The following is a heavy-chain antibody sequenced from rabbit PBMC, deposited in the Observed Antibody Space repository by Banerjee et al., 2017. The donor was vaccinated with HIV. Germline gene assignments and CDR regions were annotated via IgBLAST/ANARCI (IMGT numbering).Heavy chain of an antibody. CDR1: GFSFSNKAV. CDR3: ARGGYGGHIYAMGL. CDR2: INAVTGKA. J-gene: IGHJ3*01. Sequence: QSLEESGGGLVKPGASLKLTCTASGFSFSNKAVMCWVRQAPGKGLEWIACINAVTGKAVYASWAKGRFTFSKTSSTTVTLQMTSLTDADTATYFCARGGYGGHIYAMGLWGQGTLVTVS. V-gene: IGHV1S40*01. D-gene: IGHD4-2*01.